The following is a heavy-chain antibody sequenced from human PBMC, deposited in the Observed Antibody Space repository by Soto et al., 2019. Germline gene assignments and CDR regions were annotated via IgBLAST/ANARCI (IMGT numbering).Heavy chain of an antibody. CDR3: KRDHGWPILNFDH. Sequence: PGVSLRLSCAASDFDFSSYGIHWVRQSPGKGLEWVAASSYDVRETFYADSAKGRFTVSKEMSKNTAFLQMNALRHEDTAVYFCKRDHGWPILNFDHWGQRPPGTVSS. CDR1: DFDFSSYG. D-gene: IGHD2-15*01. CDR2: SSYDVRET. J-gene: IGHJ4*02. V-gene: IGHV3-30*03.